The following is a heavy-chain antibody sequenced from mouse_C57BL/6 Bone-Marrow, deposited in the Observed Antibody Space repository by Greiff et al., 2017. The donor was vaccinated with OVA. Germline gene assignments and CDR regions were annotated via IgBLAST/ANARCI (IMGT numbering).Heavy chain of an antibody. D-gene: IGHD1-1*01. V-gene: IGHV5-6*01. CDR2: ISSGGSYT. CDR3: ARHIGENYGSSYYAMDY. J-gene: IGHJ4*01. Sequence: EVQGVESGGDLVKPGGSLKLSCAASGFTFSSYGMSWVRQTPDKRLEWVATISSGGSYTYYPDSVKGRFTISRDNAKNTLYLQMSSLKSEDTAMYYCARHIGENYGSSYYAMDYWGQGTSVTVSS. CDR1: GFTFSSYG.